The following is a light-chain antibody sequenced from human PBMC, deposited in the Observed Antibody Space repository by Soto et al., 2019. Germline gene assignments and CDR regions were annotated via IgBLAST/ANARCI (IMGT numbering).Light chain of an antibody. CDR2: AAS. V-gene: IGKV3-15*01. CDR1: QSISIN. Sequence: EIVMTQSPATLSVSPGERAILSCRASQSISINLAWYQQKPGQAPRLLIYAASNRATGVPARSSGSWSGTEFTLTISSLQSEDFAVYYCQQYNNWITFGQGTLLEVK. CDR3: QQYNNWIT. J-gene: IGKJ5*01.